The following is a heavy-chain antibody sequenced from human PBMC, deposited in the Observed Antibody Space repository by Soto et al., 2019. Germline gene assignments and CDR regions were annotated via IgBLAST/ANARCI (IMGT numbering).Heavy chain of an antibody. V-gene: IGHV3-23*01. J-gene: IGHJ6*02. CDR1: GFTFSSYA. D-gene: IGHD6-13*01. Sequence: ELQLLESGGGLVQPGGSLRLSCAASGFTFSSYAMSWVRQAPGKGLEWVSAISGSGGSTYYADSVKGRFTISRDNXXNTLYLQMNSLRAEDKAVYYCAKDRAAAGSYGMDVWGQGTTVTVSS. CDR2: ISGSGGST. CDR3: AKDRAAAGSYGMDV.